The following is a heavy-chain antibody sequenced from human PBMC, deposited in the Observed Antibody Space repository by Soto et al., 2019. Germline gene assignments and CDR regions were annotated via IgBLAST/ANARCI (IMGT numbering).Heavy chain of an antibody. CDR1: GFTFSIDA. Sequence: PGGSLRLSCTASGFTFSIDAMSWVRQPPGKGLEWIGYIYYSGSTNYNPSLKSRVTISVDTSKNQFSLKLSSVTAADTAVYYCARHPTVTEYYFDYWGQGTLVTVSS. V-gene: IGHV4-59*08. CDR3: ARHPTVTEYYFDY. J-gene: IGHJ4*02. CDR2: IYYSGST. D-gene: IGHD4-17*01.